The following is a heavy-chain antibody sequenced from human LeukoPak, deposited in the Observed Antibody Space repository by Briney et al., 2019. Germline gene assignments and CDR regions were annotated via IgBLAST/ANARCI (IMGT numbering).Heavy chain of an antibody. J-gene: IGHJ4*02. CDR1: GGSISSSSYY. CDR2: IYYSGST. Sequence: PSETLSLTCTVSGGSISSSSYYWGWIRQPAGKGLEWIGSIYYSGSTYYNPSLKSRVTISVDTSKNQFSLKLSSVTAADTAVYYCARDSDALLWFGELSFHFDYWGQGTLVTVSS. D-gene: IGHD3-10*01. CDR3: ARDSDALLWFGELSFHFDY. V-gene: IGHV4-39*07.